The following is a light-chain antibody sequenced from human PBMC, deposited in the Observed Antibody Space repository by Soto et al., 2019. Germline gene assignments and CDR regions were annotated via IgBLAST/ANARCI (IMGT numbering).Light chain of an antibody. Sequence: IVLTHSPGTLSLSPGEIATLSFRASQSVSNNYLALYQQKPGQAPRLLIYGASNRATGIPDRFSGSGSGTDFTLTISRLEPEDFAVYYCQQYGSSGTFGQGTKVDI. CDR2: GAS. V-gene: IGKV3-20*01. J-gene: IGKJ1*01. CDR3: QQYGSSGT. CDR1: QSVSNNY.